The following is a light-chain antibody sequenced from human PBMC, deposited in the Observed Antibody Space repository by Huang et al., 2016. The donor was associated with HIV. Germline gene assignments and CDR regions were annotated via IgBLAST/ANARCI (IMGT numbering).Light chain of an antibody. CDR2: DAS. Sequence: EIVLTQSPGTLSLSPGKRATLSCRAGQSLSSRYLAWYPQRPGQAPRLLIYDASTRATGIPERFSGSGSWTDFTLTISRLEPEDFVVYYCQQYGSSPPYTFGQGTKLEIK. J-gene: IGKJ2*01. CDR1: QSLSSRY. CDR3: QQYGSSPPYT. V-gene: IGKV3-20*01.